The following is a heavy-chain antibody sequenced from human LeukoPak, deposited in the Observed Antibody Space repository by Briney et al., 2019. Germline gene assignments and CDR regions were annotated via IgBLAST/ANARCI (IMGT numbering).Heavy chain of an antibody. J-gene: IGHJ5*02. CDR3: ARETLRGDFWSGYRNNWFDP. V-gene: IGHV4-59*12. CDR2: IYYSGST. Sequence: KPSETLSLTCTVSGGSISSYYWSWIRQPPGKGLEWIGYIYYSGSTNYNPSLKSRVTISVDTSKNQFSLKLSSVTAADTAVYYCARETLRGDFWSGYRNNWFDPWGQGTLVTVSS. D-gene: IGHD3-3*01. CDR1: GGSISSYY.